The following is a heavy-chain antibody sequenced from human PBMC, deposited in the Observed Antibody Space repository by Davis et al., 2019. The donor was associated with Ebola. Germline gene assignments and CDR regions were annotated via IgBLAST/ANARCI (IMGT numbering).Heavy chain of an antibody. CDR2: ISYHGSKK. Sequence: GESLKISCVASGFTFSNYGMHWVRQAPGKGLQWVAIISYHGSKKYYADSVKGRFTISRDNSKNTLYLQMNSLRPEDTAVYYCAREKGPQLALFDYWGQGTLVTVSS. V-gene: IGHV3-30*03. CDR3: AREKGPQLALFDY. CDR1: GFTFSNYG. D-gene: IGHD6-13*01. J-gene: IGHJ4*02.